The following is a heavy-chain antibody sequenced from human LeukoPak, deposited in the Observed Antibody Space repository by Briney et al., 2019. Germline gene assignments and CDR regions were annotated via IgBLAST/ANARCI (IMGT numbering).Heavy chain of an antibody. Sequence: GGSLRLSCAASGFTVSSNYMSWVRQAPGKGLEWVSVIYSGGGTYYADSVKGRFTISRDNSKNTLYLQMNSLRAEDTAVYYCARFLGSNWFDPWGQGTLVTVSS. J-gene: IGHJ5*02. V-gene: IGHV3-53*01. CDR2: IYSGGGT. D-gene: IGHD3-3*01. CDR1: GFTVSSNY. CDR3: ARFLGSNWFDP.